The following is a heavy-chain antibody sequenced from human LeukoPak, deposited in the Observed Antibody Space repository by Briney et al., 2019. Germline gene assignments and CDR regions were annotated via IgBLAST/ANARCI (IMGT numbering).Heavy chain of an antibody. D-gene: IGHD2-15*01. V-gene: IGHV6-1*01. CDR1: GDSVSSNSAA. J-gene: IGHJ4*02. Sequence: SQTLSLTCGISGDSVSSNSAAWNWVRQSPSRGLEWLGRTYYRSEWYNHYAPSLKSRITVNPDTSKNQFSLQLNSVTPEDTAIYYCVREKGYTSDWSNRWFDYWGQGTLVTVSS. CDR2: TYYRSEWYN. CDR3: VREKGYTSDWSNRWFDY.